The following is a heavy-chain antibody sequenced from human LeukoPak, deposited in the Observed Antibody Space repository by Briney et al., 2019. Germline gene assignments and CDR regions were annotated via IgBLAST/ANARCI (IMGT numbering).Heavy chain of an antibody. CDR1: GFTVSSNY. CDR2: IYSGGST. J-gene: IGHJ4*02. Sequence: GGSLRLSCAASGFTVSSNYMSWVCQAPGKGLEWVSVIYSGGSTYYADSVKGRFTISRDNSKNTLYLQMNSLRAEDTAVYYCASRGYDILTGYPGYYFDYWGQGTLVTVSS. V-gene: IGHV3-53*01. CDR3: ASRGYDILTGYPGYYFDY. D-gene: IGHD3-9*01.